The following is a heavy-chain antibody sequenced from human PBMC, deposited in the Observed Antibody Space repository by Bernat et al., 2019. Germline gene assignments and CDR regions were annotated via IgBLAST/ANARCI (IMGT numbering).Heavy chain of an antibody. J-gene: IGHJ4*02. CDR3: ARDEVYDYIWGSYRILDY. CDR2: IYSGGST. Sequence: EVQLVESGGGLVQPGGSLRLSCAASGFTVSSNYMSWVRQAPGKGLEWVSVIYSGGSTYYADSVKGRFTISRDNSKNTLYLQMNSLRAEDTAVYYCARDEVYDYIWGSYRILDYWGQGTLVTVSS. D-gene: IGHD3-16*02. CDR1: GFTVSSNY. V-gene: IGHV3-66*01.